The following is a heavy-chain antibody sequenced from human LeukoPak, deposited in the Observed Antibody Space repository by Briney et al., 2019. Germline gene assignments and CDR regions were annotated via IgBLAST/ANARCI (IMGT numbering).Heavy chain of an antibody. D-gene: IGHD3-16*02. CDR1: GYTFTSYG. J-gene: IGHJ4*02. CDR3: ARDSDMVWGSYRPYFDY. V-gene: IGHV1-18*01. Sequence: ASVKVSCKASGYTFTSYGISWVRQAPGQGLEWMGWISAYNGNTNYAQKLQGRVTMTTDTSTSTADMELRGLRSDDTAVYYCARDSDMVWGSYRPYFDYWGQGTLVTVSS. CDR2: ISAYNGNT.